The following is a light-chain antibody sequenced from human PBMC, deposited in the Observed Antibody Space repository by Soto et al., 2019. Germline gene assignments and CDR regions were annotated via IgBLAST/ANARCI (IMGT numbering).Light chain of an antibody. CDR1: QTINSW. V-gene: IGKV1-12*01. Sequence: DIQMTQSPSSVSASVGDRVTITCRASQTINSWLAWYQQKPGKAPNLLIYTASSLQGGVPSRFGGSGSGTDFTLTITSLQPEDFATYYCQQANSFPITFGQGTRLEIE. CDR2: TAS. J-gene: IGKJ5*01. CDR3: QQANSFPIT.